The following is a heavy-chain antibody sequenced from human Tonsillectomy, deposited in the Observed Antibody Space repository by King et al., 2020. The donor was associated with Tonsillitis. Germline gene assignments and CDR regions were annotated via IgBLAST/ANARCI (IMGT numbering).Heavy chain of an antibody. CDR3: AKDYPLDYEWELYFDY. D-gene: IGHD1-26*01. CDR1: GFTFSSYA. J-gene: IGHJ4*02. V-gene: IGHV3-23*04. Sequence: VQLVESGGGLVQPGGSLRLSCAASGFTFSSYAMSWVRQAPGKGLEWVSAISGSGGSTYYADSVKGRFTISRDNSKNTLYLQMNSLRAEDTAVYYCAKDYPLDYEWELYFDYWGQGTLVTVSS. CDR2: ISGSGGST.